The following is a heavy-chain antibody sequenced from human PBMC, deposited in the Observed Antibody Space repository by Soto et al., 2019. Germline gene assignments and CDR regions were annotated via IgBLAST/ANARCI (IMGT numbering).Heavy chain of an antibody. CDR2: ISRDGSRT. CDR3: ARGANGDYCFAY. CDR1: GFSLSDYL. V-gene: IGHV3-74*01. Sequence: EVQLVESGGGLVQPGGSLRLSCAASGFSLSDYLMNWVRQPPGEGLVWLSRISRDGSRTNYADSVKGRFTISRDNAKNTLYWQVNRLRCEDTAVYYCARGANGDYCFAYGGQGPRGTVSS. D-gene: IGHD2-21*02. J-gene: IGHJ4*02.